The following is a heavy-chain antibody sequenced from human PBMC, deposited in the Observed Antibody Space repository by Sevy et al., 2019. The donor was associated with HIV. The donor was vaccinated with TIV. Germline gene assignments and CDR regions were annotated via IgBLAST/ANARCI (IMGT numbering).Heavy chain of an antibody. D-gene: IGHD3-22*01. CDR3: AKNWYYYDSSGYAPVDY. CDR1: GFTFSSYG. CDR2: ISYDGSNK. Sequence: GGSLRLSCAASGFTFSSYGMHWVRQAPGKGLEWVAVISYDGSNKYYADSVKGRFTISRENSKNTLYLQMNSLRAEDTAVYYCAKNWYYYDSSGYAPVDYWGQGTLVTVSS. V-gene: IGHV3-30*18. J-gene: IGHJ4*02.